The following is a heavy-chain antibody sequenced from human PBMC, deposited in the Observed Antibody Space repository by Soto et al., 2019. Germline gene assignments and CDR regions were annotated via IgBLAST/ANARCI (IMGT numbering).Heavy chain of an antibody. CDR2: IYPGDSGT. D-gene: IGHD2-21*02. J-gene: IGHJ5*02. V-gene: IGHV5-51*01. CDR3: VIHVRDLHQYNRFDP. CDR1: GYSFTTYW. Sequence: PGESLKISRKGSGYSFTTYWIGWVRQVPGKGLEWVGIIYPGDSGTRYSPSFQGQVTISDDKSITTAYLHWSSLKASDTAIYYCVIHVRDLHQYNRFDPCGQGTRVTASS.